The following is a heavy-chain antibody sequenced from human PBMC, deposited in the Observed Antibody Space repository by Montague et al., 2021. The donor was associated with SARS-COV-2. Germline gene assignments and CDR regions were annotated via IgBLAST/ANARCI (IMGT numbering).Heavy chain of an antibody. J-gene: IGHJ6*02. CDR3: ARHANSGTYPMEV. CDR1: GVSISNYH. Sequence: SETLSLTCDVSGVSISNYHGSWIRQPPGTGLEFIGYIHDNGHKNYNHSLQSRGTMSVDTSKNQVSLKLTSVTAADTAVYYCARHANSGTYPMEVWGQGTTVTVSS. V-gene: IGHV4-59*08. D-gene: IGHD3-10*01. CDR2: IHDNGHK.